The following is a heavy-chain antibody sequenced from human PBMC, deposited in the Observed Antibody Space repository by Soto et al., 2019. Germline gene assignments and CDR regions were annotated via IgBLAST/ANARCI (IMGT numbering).Heavy chain of an antibody. CDR1: GGSISTSNW. V-gene: IGHV4-4*02. CDR2: VYRTGST. D-gene: IGHD6-13*01. CDR3: ARARATIAAAAIFDC. J-gene: IGHJ4*02. Sequence: QVQLQESGPGLVKPSGTLSLTCAVSGGSISTSNWWSWVRQPPGKGLEWIGEVYRTGSTNCNPSLEIRLTISVDKSKTQLSLKLTSVTAADTAVYYCARARATIAAAAIFDCWGQGTLVTVSS.